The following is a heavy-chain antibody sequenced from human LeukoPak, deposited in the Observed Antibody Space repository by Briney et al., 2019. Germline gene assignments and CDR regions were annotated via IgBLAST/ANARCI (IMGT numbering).Heavy chain of an antibody. CDR2: IGTAGDR. J-gene: IGHJ5*02. CDR3: ARGPCSSTSCYALSEGVWFDP. D-gene: IGHD2-2*01. V-gene: IGHV3-13*01. CDR1: GFTFSSCD. Sequence: GGSLRLSCAASGFTFSSCDMHGVGQATGKGLQWVSAIGTAGDRCYPGSVNDRFTIPRDNAQTSLYLQMNSLRAGDTAVYSCARGPCSSTSCYALSEGVWFDPWGQGTLVTVSS.